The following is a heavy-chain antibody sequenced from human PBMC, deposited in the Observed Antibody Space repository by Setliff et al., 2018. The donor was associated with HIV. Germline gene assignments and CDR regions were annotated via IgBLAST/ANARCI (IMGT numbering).Heavy chain of an antibody. CDR1: GYIFLNYD. CDR3: VRDRELRTTRSLDF. CDR2: ISPDNGNT. J-gene: IGHJ4*02. D-gene: IGHD1-1*01. V-gene: IGHV1-18*04. Sequence: ASVKVSCKASGYIFLNYDITWVRQAPGQGLAWMGWISPDNGNTNYAQKIEGRVILTTDKSTNTVEMELRSLRSDDTAVYYCVRDRELRTTRSLDFWGPGTLVTVSS.